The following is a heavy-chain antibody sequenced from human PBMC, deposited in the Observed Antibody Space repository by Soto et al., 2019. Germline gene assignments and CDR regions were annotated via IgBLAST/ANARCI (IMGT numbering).Heavy chain of an antibody. CDR2: ISYDGSNK. CDR3: ARDWVYGSY. J-gene: IGHJ4*02. D-gene: IGHD3-10*01. CDR1: GFTFSSYA. V-gene: IGHV3-30*04. Sequence: GGSLRLSCAASGFTFSSYAMHWVRQAPGKGLEWVAVISYDGSNKYYADSVKGRFTISRDNPMNTLYLQMNSLRTEDTAVYYCARDWVYGSYWGQGTQVTVSS.